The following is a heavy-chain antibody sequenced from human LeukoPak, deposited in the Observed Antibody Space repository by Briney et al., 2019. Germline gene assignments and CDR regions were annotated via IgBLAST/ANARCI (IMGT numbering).Heavy chain of an antibody. J-gene: IGHJ6*03. CDR1: GGSISSYC. CDR3: ARVGVTSYNYYMDV. V-gene: IGHV4-59*01. CDR2: IYYSGST. D-gene: IGHD2-8*01. Sequence: SETLSLTCTVSGGSISSYCWSWIRQPPGKGLEWIGYIYYSGSTNYNPSLKSRVTISVDTSKNQFSLKLSSVTAADTAVYYCARVGVTSYNYYMDVWGKGTTVTVSS.